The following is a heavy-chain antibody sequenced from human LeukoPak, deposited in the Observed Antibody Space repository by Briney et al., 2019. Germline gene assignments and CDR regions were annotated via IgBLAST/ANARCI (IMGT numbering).Heavy chain of an antibody. CDR1: GFTFSSYA. J-gene: IGHJ4*02. V-gene: IGHV3-30-3*01. CDR3: AKESPQFDY. Sequence: GGSLRLSCAASGFTFSSYAIHWVRQAPGKGLEWVAVISYDGSNKYYADSVKGRFTISRDNSKNTLYLQMNSLRAEDTAVYYCAKESPQFDYWGQGTLVTVSS. CDR2: ISYDGSNK.